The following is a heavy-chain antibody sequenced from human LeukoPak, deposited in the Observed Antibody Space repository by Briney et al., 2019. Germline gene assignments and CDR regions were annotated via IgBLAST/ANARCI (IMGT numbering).Heavy chain of an antibody. Sequence: PGGSLRLSCAVSGFTFSSYWMSWVRQAPGKGLEWVANIKQDGSEKYYVDSVKGRFTISRDNAKNSLYLQMNSLRAEDTAVYYCAREYYDNQFDYWGQGTLVTVSS. D-gene: IGHD3-22*01. CDR2: IKQDGSEK. CDR1: GFTFSSYW. J-gene: IGHJ4*02. CDR3: AREYYDNQFDY. V-gene: IGHV3-7*01.